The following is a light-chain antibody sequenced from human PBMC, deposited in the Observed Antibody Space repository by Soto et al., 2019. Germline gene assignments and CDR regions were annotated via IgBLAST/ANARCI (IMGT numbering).Light chain of an antibody. V-gene: IGKV3-20*01. CDR3: QQYGNSPIT. CDR2: GTS. CDR1: PSVTNY. J-gene: IGKJ5*01. Sequence: EIVLTQSPGTLSLSPGEIATLSFSASPSVTNYLAWYQQKPGQAPRLLIYGTSSRATGIPDRFSGSGSGTDFTLTISRLEPEDFAVYYCQQYGNSPITFGQGTRLEIK.